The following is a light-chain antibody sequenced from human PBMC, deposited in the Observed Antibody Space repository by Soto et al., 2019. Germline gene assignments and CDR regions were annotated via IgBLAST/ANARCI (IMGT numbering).Light chain of an antibody. V-gene: IGKV1-39*01. J-gene: IGKJ1*01. CDR1: QSISNH. CDR3: QQSYSTPRM. CDR2: AAS. Sequence: DIQMTQSPSSLSASVGDRVTITCRASQSISNHLNWYQQKPGKAPKLLIYAASSLQSGVPSRFSGSGSGTDFTLTISSLQPEDFATYYCQQSYSTPRMFGQGTKVEIK.